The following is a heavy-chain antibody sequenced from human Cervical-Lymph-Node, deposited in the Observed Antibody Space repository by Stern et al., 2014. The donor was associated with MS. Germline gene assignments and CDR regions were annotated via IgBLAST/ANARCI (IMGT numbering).Heavy chain of an antibody. CDR3: ARGARYADSSGYYFYFDD. D-gene: IGHD3-22*01. V-gene: IGHV4-31*03. CDR2: ISYTGSA. Sequence: VQLVESGPGLVKPSQTLPLTCTVSGGSINSGGYYWSWIRQYPGKGLEWIGHISYTGSASYDPYLKSRISMSIDTSKNQFSLNLNSVTAADTAVYYCARGARYADSSGYYFYFDDWGQGTLVTVSS. CDR1: GGSINSGGYY. J-gene: IGHJ4*02.